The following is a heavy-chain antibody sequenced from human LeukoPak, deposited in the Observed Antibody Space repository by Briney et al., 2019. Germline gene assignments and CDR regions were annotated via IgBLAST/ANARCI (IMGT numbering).Heavy chain of an antibody. CDR1: GGSISSSNW. Sequence: SGTLSLTCAVSGGSISSSNWWSWVRQPPGKGLEWIGEIYHSGTTNYNPSLKSRVIMSIDKSMNQFSLKLTSVAAADTAVYFCARNWNDGRFDYWGQGTLVSVSS. CDR3: ARNWNDGRFDY. CDR2: IYHSGTT. D-gene: IGHD1-1*01. V-gene: IGHV4-4*02. J-gene: IGHJ4*02.